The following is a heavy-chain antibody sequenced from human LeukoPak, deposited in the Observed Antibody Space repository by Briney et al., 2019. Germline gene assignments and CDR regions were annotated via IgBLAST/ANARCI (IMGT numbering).Heavy chain of an antibody. D-gene: IGHD2-15*01. CDR3: ARGYCSGGSCSNWFDP. Sequence: PSETLSLTCTVSGGSITNYYWSWIRQPPGRGLEWIGYIHYSGSTKYKSSLKSRVTISVDTSKNQFSLKLSSVTAADTAVYYCARGYCSGGSCSNWFDPWGQGTLVTVSS. J-gene: IGHJ5*02. V-gene: IGHV4-59*12. CDR1: GGSITNYY. CDR2: IHYSGST.